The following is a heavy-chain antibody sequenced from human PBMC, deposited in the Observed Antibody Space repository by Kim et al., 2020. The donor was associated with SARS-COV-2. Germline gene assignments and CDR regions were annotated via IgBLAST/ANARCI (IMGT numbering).Heavy chain of an antibody. D-gene: IGHD3-22*01. J-gene: IGHJ4*02. Sequence: GGSLRLSCAASGFTFSSYGMHWVRQAPGKGLEWVAVIWYDGSNKYYADSVKGRFTISRDNSKNTLYLQMNSLRAEDTAVYYCARLGSPFYDSSGYYCDYWGQGTLVTVSS. CDR2: IWYDGSNK. V-gene: IGHV3-33*01. CDR3: ARLGSPFYDSSGYYCDY. CDR1: GFTFSSYG.